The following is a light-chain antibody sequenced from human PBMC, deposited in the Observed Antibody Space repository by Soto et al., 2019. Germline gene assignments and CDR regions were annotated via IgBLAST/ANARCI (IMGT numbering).Light chain of an antibody. Sequence: EIVLTQSPATLSLSPGERATLSCRASQSISSHLAWYQQKPGQAPRLLMFDTSNRATGIPARFSGSGSGTDFTLTISSLEPEELEVDYCQQRVSWPLTFGGGTKVEIK. V-gene: IGKV3-11*01. CDR3: QQRVSWPLT. CDR1: QSISSH. J-gene: IGKJ4*01. CDR2: DTS.